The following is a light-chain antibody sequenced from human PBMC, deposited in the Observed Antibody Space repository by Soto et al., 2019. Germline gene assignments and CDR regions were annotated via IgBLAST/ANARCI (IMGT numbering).Light chain of an antibody. Sequence: DIQMTQSPSSLSASVGDRVTITCQASQDIKNYLNWYQQKPGKAPKLLIYEASNLETRVPSTFSGSESERSFTFTINSLQPEDITTYYYHQYDDFITFRGGPRIEIK. CDR1: QDIKNY. V-gene: IGKV1-33*01. CDR2: EAS. CDR3: HQYDDFIT. J-gene: IGKJ4*01.